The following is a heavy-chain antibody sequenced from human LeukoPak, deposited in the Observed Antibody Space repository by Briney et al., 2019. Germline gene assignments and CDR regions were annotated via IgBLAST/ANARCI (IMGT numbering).Heavy chain of an antibody. V-gene: IGHV4-4*07. CDR3: ARSRCYNCAFDI. CDR1: GGSISPYY. CDR2: MFTIGNT. D-gene: IGHD2-2*02. J-gene: IGHJ3*02. Sequence: SETLSLTCTVSGGSISPYYWSWIRQPAGKGLEWIGRMFTIGNTNYNSSLKSRVTMSVDTSKNQFSLKLISVTAADTAVYYCARSRCYNCAFDIWGQGTMVTVSS.